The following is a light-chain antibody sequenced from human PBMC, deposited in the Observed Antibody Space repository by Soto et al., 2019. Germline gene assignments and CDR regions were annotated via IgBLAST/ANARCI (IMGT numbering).Light chain of an antibody. CDR1: QSVSSTY. CDR3: QQYNAWPGT. J-gene: IGKJ1*01. Sequence: EFVLTLSPCTPSLSPGERATLSCRASQSVSSTYLAWYQQKPGQAPRLLIYGASSRVTGIPDRFSGSGSGTHFTLTIYSLQSEDFGTYYCQQYNAWPGTFCQGTKVDIK. CDR2: GAS. V-gene: IGKV3-20*01.